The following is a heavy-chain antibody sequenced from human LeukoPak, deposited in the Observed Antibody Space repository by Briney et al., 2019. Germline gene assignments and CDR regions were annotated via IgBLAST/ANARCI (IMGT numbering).Heavy chain of an antibody. V-gene: IGHV3-21*01. CDR1: GFTFSDYT. J-gene: IGHJ4*02. CDR3: ARDLKYCRGATCYSPFDF. Sequence: GGSLRLSCAASGFTFSDYTMDWVRQPPGKGPEWVSSISGSSSYIYYADSVKGRFTISRDNAENSLYLQMNSLRAEDTAVYYCARDLKYCRGATCYSPFDFWGQGTLVTVSS. D-gene: IGHD2-15*01. CDR2: ISGSSSYI.